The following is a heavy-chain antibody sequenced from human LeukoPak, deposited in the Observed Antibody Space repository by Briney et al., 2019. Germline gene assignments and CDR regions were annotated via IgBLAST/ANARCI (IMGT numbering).Heavy chain of an antibody. J-gene: IGHJ4*02. Sequence: ASVKVSCKASGYTFTSYAMHWVRQAPGQRLEWMGWINTGNGDTKYSQKFQGRVTITRDTSASTAYMELSSLRSEDTAVYYCARGPGYCSGGSCYSFDYWGQGTLVTVSS. CDR3: ARGPGYCSGGSCYSFDY. CDR1: GYTFTSYA. V-gene: IGHV1-3*04. CDR2: INTGNGDT. D-gene: IGHD2-15*01.